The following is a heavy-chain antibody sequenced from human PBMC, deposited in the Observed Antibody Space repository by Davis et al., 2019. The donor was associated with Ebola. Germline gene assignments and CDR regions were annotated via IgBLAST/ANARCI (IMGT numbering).Heavy chain of an antibody. CDR1: GGSFSGYY. J-gene: IGHJ6*02. V-gene: IGHV4-34*01. CDR3: ARYYYYYGMDV. Sequence: SETLSLSCAVYGGSFSGYYWSWIRQPPGKGLEWIGEIYHSGSTNYNPSLKSRVTISVDKSKNQFSLKLSSVTAADTAVYYCARYYYYYGMDVWGQGTTVTVSS. CDR2: IYHSGST.